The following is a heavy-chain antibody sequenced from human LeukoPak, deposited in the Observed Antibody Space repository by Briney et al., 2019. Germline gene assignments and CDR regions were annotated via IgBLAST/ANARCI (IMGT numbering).Heavy chain of an antibody. J-gene: IGHJ4*02. D-gene: IGHD3-10*01. Sequence: GGSLRLSCAASGFTFSSYAMSWVRQAPGKGLEWVSAISGSGVSTYYADSVKGRFTISRDNSKNTLYLQVNSLRAEDTAVYYCANKWASGIDYWGQGTLVTVS. CDR2: ISGSGVST. V-gene: IGHV3-23*01. CDR3: ANKWASGIDY. CDR1: GFTFSSYA.